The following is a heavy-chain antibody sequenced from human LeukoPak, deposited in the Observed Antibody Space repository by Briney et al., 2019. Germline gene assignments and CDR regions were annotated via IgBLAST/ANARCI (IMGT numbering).Heavy chain of an antibody. CDR1: GFSFADYA. V-gene: IGHV3-9*01. J-gene: IGHJ4*02. Sequence: GRSLRLSCAASGFSFADYAMHWVRQAPGKGLEWVSGISWNSGTINYADSLRGRFTISRDNAENSLYLQMNSLRPEDTALYYCAKGVQGFFDYWGQGTLVTVSS. CDR3: AKGVQGFFDY. D-gene: IGHD3-10*01. CDR2: ISWNSGTI.